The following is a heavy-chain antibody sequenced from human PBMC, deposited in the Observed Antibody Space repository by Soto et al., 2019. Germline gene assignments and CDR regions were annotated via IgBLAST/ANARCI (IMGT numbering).Heavy chain of an antibody. CDR3: VRDGTKTLRDWFDP. V-gene: IGHV4-4*07. Sequence: SETLSLTCTVSGASISGYYWSWIRKSAGKGLEWIGRIYATGTTDYNPSLKSRVMMSVDTSKKQFSLRLRSATAADTAVYYCVRDGTKTLRDWFDPWGQGISVTVSS. D-gene: IGHD1-1*01. CDR1: GASISGYY. J-gene: IGHJ5*02. CDR2: IYATGTT.